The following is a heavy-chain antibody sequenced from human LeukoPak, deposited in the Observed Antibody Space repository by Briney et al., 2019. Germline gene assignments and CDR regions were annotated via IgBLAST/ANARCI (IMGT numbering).Heavy chain of an antibody. J-gene: IGHJ4*02. D-gene: IGHD1-26*01. CDR1: GGSISSSSYY. CDR3: AGRRQVGTYYFDY. Sequence: SETLTLTCSVSGGSISSSSYYWGWIRQPPGQGLEWIGSIYYSGSTYYNPSLKSRVTISVDTSKNQFSLKLSSVTAADTAVYYCAGRRQVGTYYFDYWGQGTLVTVSS. V-gene: IGHV4-39*01. CDR2: IYYSGST.